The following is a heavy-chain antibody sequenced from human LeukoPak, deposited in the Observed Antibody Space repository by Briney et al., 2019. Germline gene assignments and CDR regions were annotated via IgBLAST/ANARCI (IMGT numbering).Heavy chain of an antibody. J-gene: IGHJ6*04. D-gene: IGHD3-10*02. CDR2: IGSRSGTI. CDR3: AELGITMIGGV. CDR1: GFTFSNYN. Sequence: GGSLRLSCAASGFTFSNYNMNWVRQAPGKGLEWVSYIGSRSGTIYYADSVKGRFAISRDNAKNSLYVQMNSLRAEDTAVYYCAELGITMIGGVWGKGTTVTISS. V-gene: IGHV3-48*01.